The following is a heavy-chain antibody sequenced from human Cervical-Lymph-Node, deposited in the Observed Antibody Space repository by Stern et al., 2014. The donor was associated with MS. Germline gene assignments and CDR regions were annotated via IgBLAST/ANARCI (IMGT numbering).Heavy chain of an antibody. V-gene: IGHV1-69*11. Sequence: QVQLVQSGAEVKKPGSSGKVSCKSSGGTFSTHAISWVRQAPGQGLERLGRIIPILDTTDYAQSLRGRLTIDADESTETAYMELRRLTPDDTAVYYCAREKSDCSGGSCFSSLDYWGQGTLVTVSS. CDR3: AREKSDCSGGSCFSSLDY. D-gene: IGHD2-15*01. CDR1: GGTFSTHA. CDR2: IIPILDTT. J-gene: IGHJ4*02.